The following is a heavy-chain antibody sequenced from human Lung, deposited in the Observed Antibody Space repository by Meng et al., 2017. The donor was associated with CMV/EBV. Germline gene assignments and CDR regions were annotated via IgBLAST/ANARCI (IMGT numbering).Heavy chain of an antibody. J-gene: IGHJ4*02. V-gene: IGHV4-4*02. Sequence: QVLLQAAGPVMVTPSGTLSLTWAACGGSMGCTNWWGWVRQPPGKGLEWIGEIYHSGSTNSNPSLKSRASISVDKSKTQFSLKLSSVTAADTAVYYCARADKVRFDYWGQGTLVTVSS. CDR2: IYHSGST. CDR3: ARADKVRFDY. CDR1: GGSMGCTNW.